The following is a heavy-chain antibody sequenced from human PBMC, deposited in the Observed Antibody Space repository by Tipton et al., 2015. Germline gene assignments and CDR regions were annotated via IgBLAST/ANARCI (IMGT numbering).Heavy chain of an antibody. CDR3: ARDRSGFYRDAFDI. D-gene: IGHD3-3*01. V-gene: IGHV4-59*01. CDR1: GGSIRSYY. Sequence: LRLSCTVSGGSIRSYYWSWIRQPPGKGLEWIGFIYYTGSTNYNPSLKSRVTISVDTSKSQFSLKLSSVTAADTAVYYCARDRSGFYRDAFDIWGQGTMVTVSS. CDR2: IYYTGST. J-gene: IGHJ3*02.